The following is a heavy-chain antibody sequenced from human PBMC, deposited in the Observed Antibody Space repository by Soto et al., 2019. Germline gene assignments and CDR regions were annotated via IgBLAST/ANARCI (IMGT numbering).Heavy chain of an antibody. J-gene: IGHJ4*01. CDR1: GGSISSSSYY. D-gene: IGHD6-19*01. CDR2: IYYSGST. CDR3: ARRRSSSGWLDY. V-gene: IGHV4-39*01. Sequence: PSETLSLTCTVSGGSISSSSYYWGWIRQPPGKGLEWIGSIYYSGSTYYNPSLKSRVTISVDTSKNQFSLKLSSVTAADTAVYYCARRRSSSGWLDYWGQGTPVTGSS.